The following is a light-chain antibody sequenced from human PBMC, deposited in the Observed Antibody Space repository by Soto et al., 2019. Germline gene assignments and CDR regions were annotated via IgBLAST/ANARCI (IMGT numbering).Light chain of an antibody. V-gene: IGKV3-20*01. CDR1: QSVNSGY. CDR3: QQFDSSRIYS. Sequence: IVLTQSPGTLSLSPGERATLSCRASQSVNSGYLAWYQQKPGQAPRLLIYATSIRTTDFTDRFSGSGSGTDFTLTISGVEPEDSAVYYCLCQQFDSSRIYSFGQGTKLEIK. CDR2: ATS. J-gene: IGKJ2*01.